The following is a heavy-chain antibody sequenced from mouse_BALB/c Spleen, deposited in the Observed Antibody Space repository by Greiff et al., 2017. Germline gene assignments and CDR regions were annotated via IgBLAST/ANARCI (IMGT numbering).Heavy chain of an antibody. Sequence: VQLQQSGAELVRSGASVKLSCTASGFNIKDYYMHWVKQRPEQGLEWIGWIDPENGDTEYAPKFQGKATMTADTSSNTAYLQLSSLTSDDSAVYFCARKDWDEDYWGQGTTLTVSS. D-gene: IGHD4-1*01. CDR3: ARKDWDEDY. CDR1: GFNIKDYY. J-gene: IGHJ2*01. CDR2: IDPENGDT. V-gene: IGHV14-4*02.